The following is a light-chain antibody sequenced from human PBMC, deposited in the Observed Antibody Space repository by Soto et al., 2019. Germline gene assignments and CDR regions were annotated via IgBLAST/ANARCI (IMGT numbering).Light chain of an antibody. CDR3: AAWDDSLNVL. CDR2: TND. V-gene: IGLV1-44*01. J-gene: IGLJ2*01. Sequence: QSALTQPPSASGTPGQRVTISCSGSSSNIGSKTVNWYQQLPGTAPKLLIYTNDRWPSGVPDRFSASKSGTSASLAISGLQSEDEADYFCAAWDDSLNVLFGGGTKLTVL. CDR1: SSNIGSKT.